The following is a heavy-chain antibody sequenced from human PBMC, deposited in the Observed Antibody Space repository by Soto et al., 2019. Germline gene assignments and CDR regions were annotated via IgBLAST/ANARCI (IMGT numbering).Heavy chain of an antibody. CDR2: IYYSGST. D-gene: IGHD2-2*01. J-gene: IGHJ5*02. V-gene: IGHV4-59*01. Sequence: QVQLQESGPGLVKPSETLSLTCTVSGVSISSYYWSWIRQPPGKGLEWIGYIYYSGSTNYNPTLRCRVTISVNTSKNQFPLKLSSVTAADTAVYYCARVGGDIVLVPAATHYNWFDPWGQGTLVTVSS. CDR1: GVSISSYY. CDR3: ARVGGDIVLVPAATHYNWFDP.